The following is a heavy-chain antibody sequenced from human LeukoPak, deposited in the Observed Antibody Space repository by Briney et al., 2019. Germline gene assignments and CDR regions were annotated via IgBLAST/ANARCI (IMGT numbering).Heavy chain of an antibody. Sequence: GGSLRLSCAASGFAVSTNYLSWVRQAPGKGLEWVSVIYSDGSRYYTDSVKGRFTISRDNSKNTLYLQMNSLRPEDTAVYYCARDQRSESYYPWGWFDPWGQGTLVTVSS. J-gene: IGHJ5*02. V-gene: IGHV3-66*02. CDR3: ARDQRSESYYPWGWFDP. D-gene: IGHD1-26*01. CDR2: IYSDGSR. CDR1: GFAVSTNY.